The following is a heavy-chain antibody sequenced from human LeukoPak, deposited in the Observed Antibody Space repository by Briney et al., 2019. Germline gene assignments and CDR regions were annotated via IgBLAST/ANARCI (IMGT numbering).Heavy chain of an antibody. J-gene: IGHJ4*02. CDR1: GGSISSYY. CDR2: IYYSGST. D-gene: IGHD3-22*01. V-gene: IGHV4-59*01. CDR3: ARESRYYYDSSGYHAYYFDY. Sequence: SETLSLTCTVSGGSISSYYWSWIRQPPGKGLEWIGYIYYSGSTNHNPSLKSRVTISVDTSKNQFSLKLSSVTAADTAVYYCARESRYYYDSSGYHAYYFDYWGQGTLVTVSS.